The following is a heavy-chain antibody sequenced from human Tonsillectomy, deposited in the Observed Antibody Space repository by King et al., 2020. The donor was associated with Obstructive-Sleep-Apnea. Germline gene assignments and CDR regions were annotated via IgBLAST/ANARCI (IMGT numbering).Heavy chain of an antibody. D-gene: IGHD5-12*01. Sequence: VQLVESGGGWVQPGRSLRLSCAASGFTFDDYAMHWVRQAPGKGLEWVSGISWNSGTGYADSVKGRFTISRDNAKNSLYLQMNSLRPEDTALYYCAKDVSRERLRWGDGPFDSWGQGTLVTVSS. J-gene: IGHJ4*02. CDR3: AKDVSRERLRWGDGPFDS. CDR1: GFTFDDYA. V-gene: IGHV3-9*01. CDR2: ISWNSGT.